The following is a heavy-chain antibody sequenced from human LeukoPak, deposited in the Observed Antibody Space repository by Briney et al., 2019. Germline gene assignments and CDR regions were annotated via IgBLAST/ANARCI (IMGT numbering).Heavy chain of an antibody. CDR2: INHSGST. D-gene: IGHD3-16*02. Sequence: SETLSLTCAVYGGSFSGYYWSWIRQPPGKGLEWIGEINHSGSTNYNPSLKSRVTISVDTFKNQFSLKLSSVTAADTAVYYCARGNTFGGVIAYYYYYYYMDVWGKGTTVTVSS. V-gene: IGHV4-34*01. J-gene: IGHJ6*03. CDR1: GGSFSGYY. CDR3: ARGNTFGGVIAYYYYYYYMDV.